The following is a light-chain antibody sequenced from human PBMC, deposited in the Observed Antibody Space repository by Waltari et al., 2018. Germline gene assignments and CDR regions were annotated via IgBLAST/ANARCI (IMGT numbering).Light chain of an antibody. Sequence: QSVLTQPPSVSGAPGQSVTIPRTGSSSNIGAGYDAHWYQQIPGSAPKVLIYRDDNRPSGVPGRFSGSKSGTSASLSVTGLHVEDEADYFCQSFDRDLNAVLFGGGTKLTVL. V-gene: IGLV1-40*01. CDR1: SSNIGAGYD. CDR2: RDD. CDR3: QSFDRDLNAVL. J-gene: IGLJ2*01.